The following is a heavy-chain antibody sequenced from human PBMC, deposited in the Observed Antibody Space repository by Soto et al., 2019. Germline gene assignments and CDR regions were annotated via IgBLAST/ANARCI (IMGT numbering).Heavy chain of an antibody. CDR1: GYTLTELS. CDR3: ATDRSIVATEGGMDV. Sequence: XSVKVSFKVSGYTLTELSMHLVRHSPGKGLEWMGGFDPEDGETIYAQKFQGRVTMTEDTSTDTAYMELSSLRSEDTAVYYCATDRSIVATEGGMDVWGQGTTVTVSS. D-gene: IGHD5-12*01. J-gene: IGHJ6*02. V-gene: IGHV1-24*01. CDR2: FDPEDGET.